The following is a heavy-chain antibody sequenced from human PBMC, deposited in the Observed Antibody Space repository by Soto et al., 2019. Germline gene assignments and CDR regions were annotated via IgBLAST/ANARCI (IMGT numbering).Heavy chain of an antibody. V-gene: IGHV3-30*03. J-gene: IGHJ4*02. Sequence: PGGSLRLSCAASDFDFSSYGTHWVRQAPGKGLEWVAASSYDGRETFYADSAKGRFTVSKEMSKNTAFLQMNALRHEDTAVYFCARDSGWPILNFDNWGQGTPVTVSS. CDR1: DFDFSSYG. CDR2: SSYDGRET. D-gene: IGHD3-10*01. CDR3: ARDSGWPILNFDN.